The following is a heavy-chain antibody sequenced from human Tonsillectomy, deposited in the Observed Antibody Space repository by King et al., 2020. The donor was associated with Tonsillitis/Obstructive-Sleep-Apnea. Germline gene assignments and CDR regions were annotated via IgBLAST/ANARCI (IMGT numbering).Heavy chain of an antibody. CDR2: ISSSGDRT. Sequence: VQLVESGGGLEQPGGSLRLSCTASGFTFSSYAMSWVRQTPGKGLEWVSTISSSGDRTFYADSVKARLTIPRDNAKNTFFLQMNSLRADDTAVYYGAKRSVGPAAPFFDYWGQGTLVTVSS. CDR3: AKRSVGPAAPFFDY. CDR1: GFTFSSYA. V-gene: IGHV3-23*04. D-gene: IGHD2-2*01. J-gene: IGHJ4*02.